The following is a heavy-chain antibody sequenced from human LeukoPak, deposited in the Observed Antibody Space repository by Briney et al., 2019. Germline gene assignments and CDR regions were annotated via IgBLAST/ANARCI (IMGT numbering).Heavy chain of an antibody. J-gene: IGHJ4*02. CDR2: ISSSSSYI. Sequence: GGSLRLSCAASGFTFSSYSMNWVRQTPGKGLEWVSSISSSSSYIYYADSVKGRFTISRDNAKNSLYLQMNSLRAEDTAVYYCARGGYSSSCLDYWGQGTLVTVSS. CDR3: ARGGYSSSCLDY. V-gene: IGHV3-21*01. D-gene: IGHD6-13*01. CDR1: GFTFSSYS.